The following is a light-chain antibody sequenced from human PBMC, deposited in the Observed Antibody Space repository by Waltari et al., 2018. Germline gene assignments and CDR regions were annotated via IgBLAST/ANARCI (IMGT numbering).Light chain of an antibody. CDR1: QAISRS. CDR3: QHYANWPYT. CDR2: GAS. J-gene: IGKJ2*01. V-gene: IGKV3-15*01. Sequence: EIVITQSPVTLSVSLGERATLSCRASQAISRSLAWYQQKPGQAPRLLFSGASTRAAGIPARFSGSGSGTEFTLTISSVESDDFAVYYCQHYANWPYTFGQGTRLEIK.